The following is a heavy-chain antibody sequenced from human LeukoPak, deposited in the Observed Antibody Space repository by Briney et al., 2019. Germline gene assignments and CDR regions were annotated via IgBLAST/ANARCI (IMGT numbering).Heavy chain of an antibody. CDR1: GFTFSNYV. CDR2: IRYDGSSK. V-gene: IGHV3-30*02. Sequence: GGSLRLSCAASGFTFSNYVIHWVRQPPGKGLEGVSLIRYDGSSKYYADSVRRRFTISRDNSKNTLYLQMNSLRAEDTAVYYCARYSGNYGLDYWGQGTLVTVSS. D-gene: IGHD4-17*01. J-gene: IGHJ4*02. CDR3: ARYSGNYGLDY.